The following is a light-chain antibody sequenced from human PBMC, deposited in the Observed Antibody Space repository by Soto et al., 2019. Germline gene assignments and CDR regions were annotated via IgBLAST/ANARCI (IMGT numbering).Light chain of an antibody. CDR2: DAF. J-gene: IGKJ1*01. CDR3: QQYNTFSWT. CDR1: QSLSGW. V-gene: IGKV1-5*01. Sequence: DIPMTQSPSTLSASVGDRVTITCRASQSLSGWLAWYQQKPGKAPKLLIYDAFSLASGVPSRFSGSGSETEFTLTIRSLQPEDFATYYCQQYNTFSWTFGQGTKVEIK.